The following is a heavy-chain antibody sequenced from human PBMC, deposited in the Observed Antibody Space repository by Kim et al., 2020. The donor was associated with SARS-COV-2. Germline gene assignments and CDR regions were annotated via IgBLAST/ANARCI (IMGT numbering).Heavy chain of an antibody. D-gene: IGHD6-13*01. CDR1: GFTFSSFG. CDR3: AKDAGGEQLVWGWTFYY. CDR2: ISYDGSNK. V-gene: IGHV3-30*18. Sequence: GGSLRLSCTASGFTFSSFGMHWVRQAPGKGLEWVAVISYDGSNKYYADSVKGRFTISRDNSKNTLYLQMNSLRAEDTAVYYCAKDAGGEQLVWGWTFYY. J-gene: IGHJ6*01.